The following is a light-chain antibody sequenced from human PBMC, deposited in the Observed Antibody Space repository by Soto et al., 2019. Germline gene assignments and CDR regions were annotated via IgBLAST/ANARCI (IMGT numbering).Light chain of an antibody. J-gene: IGKJ1*01. CDR1: QTVYTW. Sequence: DIQMTQSPSTLSASIGDRVTITCRVSQTVYTWLAWYQQKPGTAPKLLIYEASTLHSGVPSRFSGSGSGTEFTLTISSLEPEDFAVYYCQQRSNWPWTFGQGTKVDIK. V-gene: IGKV1-5*03. CDR2: EAS. CDR3: QQRSNWPWT.